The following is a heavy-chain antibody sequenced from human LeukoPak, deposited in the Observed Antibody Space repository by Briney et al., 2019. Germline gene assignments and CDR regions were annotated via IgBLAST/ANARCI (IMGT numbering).Heavy chain of an antibody. V-gene: IGHV4-34*01. J-gene: IGHJ4*02. CDR3: ARGKDIVSTKFDY. CDR1: GGSFSGFY. D-gene: IGHD5/OR15-5a*01. CDR2: INHSGNT. Sequence: SETLSLTCAVYGGSFSGFYWSWIRQPPGKGLEWIGEINHSGNTNYNPSLKSRVIISVDTSKNHFSLKLTSVTAADTAVYYCARGKDIVSTKFDYWGQGTLVTVSS.